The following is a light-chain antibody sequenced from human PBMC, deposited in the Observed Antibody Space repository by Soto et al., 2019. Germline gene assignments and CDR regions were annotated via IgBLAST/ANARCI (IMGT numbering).Light chain of an antibody. Sequence: DIHMTQSPSTLSASVGDRVTITCRASQSISSWLAWYQQKPGKASKLLIYDASSLESGVPSRFSGSGSGTEFTLTISSLQPDDFATYYCQQYNSYSSWTFGQGTKLDIK. V-gene: IGKV1-5*01. CDR1: QSISSW. CDR2: DAS. CDR3: QQYNSYSSWT. J-gene: IGKJ1*01.